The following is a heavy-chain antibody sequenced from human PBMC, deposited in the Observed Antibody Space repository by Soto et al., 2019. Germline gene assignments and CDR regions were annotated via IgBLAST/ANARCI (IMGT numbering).Heavy chain of an antibody. CDR2: ISSVISII. Sequence: HPGGSLRLSCAASGFTFSSYGVNWVRQAPGKGLEWVSYISSVISIIHYADSVKGRFTISRDNAKNSLYLQMNSLRDEDTAVYYCASGKGDYVYGMDVWGQGTTVTVSS. CDR1: GFTFSSYG. D-gene: IGHD1-26*01. V-gene: IGHV3-48*02. CDR3: ASGKGDYVYGMDV. J-gene: IGHJ6*02.